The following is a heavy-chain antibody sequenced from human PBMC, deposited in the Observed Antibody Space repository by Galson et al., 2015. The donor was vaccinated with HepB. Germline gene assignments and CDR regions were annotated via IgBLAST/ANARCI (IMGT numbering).Heavy chain of an antibody. CDR2: AYYRSKWYN. Sequence: CAISGDSVSSNSAAWNWTRQSPSRGLEWLGRAYYRSKWYNDYAVSVKSRITINPDTSKNQFSLQLNSVTPEDTAVYYCARGEGKGGSGAFDIWGQGTMVTVSS. J-gene: IGHJ3*02. D-gene: IGHD1-26*01. CDR3: ARGEGKGGSGAFDI. V-gene: IGHV6-1*01. CDR1: GDSVSSNSAA.